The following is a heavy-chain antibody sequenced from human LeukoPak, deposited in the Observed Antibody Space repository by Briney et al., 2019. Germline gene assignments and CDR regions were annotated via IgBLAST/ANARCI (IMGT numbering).Heavy chain of an antibody. CDR2: ISGSVGST. CDR1: GFTFSSYG. V-gene: IGHV3-23*01. D-gene: IGHD3-22*01. J-gene: IGHJ4*02. CDR3: AKNPRASYYDSSTYYFDY. Sequence: GGSLRLSCAASGFTFSSYGMSWVRQAPGKGLEWVSAISGSVGSTYYADSVKGRFTISRDNSKNTLYLQMNSLRAEDTAIYYCAKNPRASYYDSSTYYFDYWGQGILVTVSS.